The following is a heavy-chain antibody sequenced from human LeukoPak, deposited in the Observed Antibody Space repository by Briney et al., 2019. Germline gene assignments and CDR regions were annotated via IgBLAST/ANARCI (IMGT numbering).Heavy chain of an antibody. CDR2: ISSSGSTI. Sequence: GGSLRLSCAASGFTFSSYEMNRVRQAPGKGLECVSYISSSGSTIYYADSLKGRFTFSRDDAKNSLYLQMNSLRAEDTAVYYCARLGYCTNGVCHGMDVWGQGTTVTVSS. J-gene: IGHJ6*01. D-gene: IGHD2-8*01. V-gene: IGHV3-48*03. CDR3: ARLGYCTNGVCHGMDV. CDR1: GFTFSSYE.